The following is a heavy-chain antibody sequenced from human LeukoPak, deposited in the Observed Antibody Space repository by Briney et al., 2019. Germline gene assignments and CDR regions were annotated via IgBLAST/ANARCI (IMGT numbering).Heavy chain of an antibody. CDR2: IYYSGST. J-gene: IGHJ4*02. CDR3: ARAGGSGGLLWFGELPTTYFDY. CDR1: GGSISSGDYY. D-gene: IGHD3-10*01. V-gene: IGHV4-30-4*01. Sequence: SETLSLTCTVSGGSISSGDYYWSWIRQPPGKGLEWIGYIYYSGSTYYNPSLKSRVTISVDTSKNQFSLKLSSVTAADTAVYYRARAGGSGGLLWFGELPTTYFDYWGQGTLVTVSS.